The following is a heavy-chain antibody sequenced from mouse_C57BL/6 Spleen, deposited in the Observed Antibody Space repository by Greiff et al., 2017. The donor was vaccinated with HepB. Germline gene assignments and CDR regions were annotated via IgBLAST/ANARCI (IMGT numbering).Heavy chain of an antibody. CDR1: GFTFTDYY. Sequence: DVKLVESGGGLVQPGGSLSLSCAASGFTFTDYYMSWVRQPPGKALEWLGFIRNKANGYTTEYSASVKGRFTISRDNSQSILYLQMNALRAEDSATYYCASQLFAWFAYWGQGTLVTVSA. CDR2: IRNKANGYTT. D-gene: IGHD4-1*02. J-gene: IGHJ3*01. CDR3: ASQLFAWFAY. V-gene: IGHV7-3*01.